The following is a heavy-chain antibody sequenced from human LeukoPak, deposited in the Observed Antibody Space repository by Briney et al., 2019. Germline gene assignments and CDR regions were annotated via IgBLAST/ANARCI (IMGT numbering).Heavy chain of an antibody. Sequence: ASVKVSCKASGGTFSSYAISWVRQAPGQGLEWMGWISAYNGNTNYAQKLQGRVTMTTDTSTSTAYMELRSLRSDDTAVYYCARVQGWLQLDRFDYWGQGTLVTVSS. CDR1: GGTFSSYA. V-gene: IGHV1-18*01. CDR2: ISAYNGNT. CDR3: ARVQGWLQLDRFDY. D-gene: IGHD5-24*01. J-gene: IGHJ4*02.